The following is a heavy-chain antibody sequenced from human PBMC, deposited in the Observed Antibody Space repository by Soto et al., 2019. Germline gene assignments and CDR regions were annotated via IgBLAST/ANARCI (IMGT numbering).Heavy chain of an antibody. D-gene: IGHD3-3*01. CDR2: INHSGST. CDR1: GGSFSGYY. V-gene: IGHV4-34*01. CDR3: ARRPPRFGVVTYYFDY. J-gene: IGHJ4*02. Sequence: ASETLSLTCAVYGGSFSGYYWSWIRQPPGKGLEWIGEINHSGSTNYNPSLKSRVTISVDTSKNQFSLKLSSVTAADTAVYYCARRPPRFGVVTYYFDYWGQGTLVTVSS.